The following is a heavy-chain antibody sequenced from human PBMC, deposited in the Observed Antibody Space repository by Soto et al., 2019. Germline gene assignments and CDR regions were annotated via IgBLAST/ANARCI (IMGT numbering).Heavy chain of an antibody. V-gene: IGHV4-39*01. D-gene: IGHD3-3*01. CDR1: GGSISSSSYY. J-gene: IGHJ4*02. CDR3: ARLLRRNYDFWSGYYSTIDSGDFDY. CDR2: IYYSGST. Sequence: SETLSLTCTVSGGSISSSSYYWGWIRQPPGKGLEWIGSIYYSGSTYYNPSLKSRVTISVDTSKNQFSLKLSSVTAADTAVYYCARLLRRNYDFWSGYYSTIDSGDFDYWGQGTLVTVSS.